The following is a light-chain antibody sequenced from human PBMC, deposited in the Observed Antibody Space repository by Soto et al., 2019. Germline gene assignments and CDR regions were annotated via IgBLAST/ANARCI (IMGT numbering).Light chain of an antibody. Sequence: MVLTQSPGTLSLSPGERATLSCRASQGVGSNYLAWYQQKPGQAPRRLIDGASSRATGISDRFSGSGSGTDSTLTISRLEPEDFAVYYCQPYCSSPWTFGQGTTVESK. V-gene: IGKV3-20*01. CDR3: QPYCSSPWT. J-gene: IGKJ1*01. CDR2: GAS. CDR1: QGVGSNY.